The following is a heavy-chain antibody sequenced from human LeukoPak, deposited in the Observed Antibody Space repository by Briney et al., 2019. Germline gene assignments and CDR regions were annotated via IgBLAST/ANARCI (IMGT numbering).Heavy chain of an antibody. CDR3: ALYGDYAGGFDY. V-gene: IGHV3-7*01. Sequence: GGSLRLSCAASGFTFTTYWMGWVRQAPGKGLEWVANIKQDGSEKYYGDSVKGRFTISRDNAKNSLSLQMNSLRAEDTAVYYCALYGDYAGGFDYWGQGTLVTVSS. D-gene: IGHD4-17*01. CDR1: GFTFTTYW. CDR2: IKQDGSEK. J-gene: IGHJ4*02.